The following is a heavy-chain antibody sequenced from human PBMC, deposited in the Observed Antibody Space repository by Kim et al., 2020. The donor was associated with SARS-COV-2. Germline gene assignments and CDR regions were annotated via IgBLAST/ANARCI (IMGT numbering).Heavy chain of an antibody. V-gene: IGHV4-59*08. Sequence: SETLSLTCTVSGGSISSYYWSWIRQPPGKGLEWIGYIYYSGSTNYNPSLKSRVTISVDTSKNQFSLKLSSVTAADTAVYYCARQPPLVDYGDEYYYYGMDVWGQGTTVTVSS. CDR3: ARQPPLVDYGDEYYYYGMDV. CDR2: IYYSGST. D-gene: IGHD4-17*01. J-gene: IGHJ6*02. CDR1: GGSISSYY.